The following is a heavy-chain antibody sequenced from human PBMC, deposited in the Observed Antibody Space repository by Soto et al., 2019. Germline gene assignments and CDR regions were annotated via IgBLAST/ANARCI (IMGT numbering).Heavy chain of an antibody. V-gene: IGHV1-3*01. CDR1: GYTFTSYA. J-gene: IGHJ6*02. Sequence: GASLKVSCKASGYTFTSYAMHWVRQAPGQRLEWMGWINAGNGNTKYSQKFQGRVTITRDTSASTAYMELSSLRSEDTAVYYCAFWVLEQKSYYYGMEVRGQGITVTVS. D-gene: IGHD1-1*01. CDR2: INAGNGNT. CDR3: AFWVLEQKSYYYGMEV.